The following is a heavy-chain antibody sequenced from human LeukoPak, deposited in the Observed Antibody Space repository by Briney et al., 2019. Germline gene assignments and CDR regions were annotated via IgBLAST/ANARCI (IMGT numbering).Heavy chain of an antibody. J-gene: IGHJ3*02. CDR3: ARPGIAAAAPVAFDI. Sequence: PGGSLRLSCAASGFTVSSNYMSWVRQAPGKALEWVSVIYSGGSTYYADSVKGRFTISRDNSKNTLYLQMNSLRAEDTAVYYCARPGIAAAAPVAFDIWGQGTMVTVSS. CDR1: GFTVSSNY. D-gene: IGHD6-13*01. CDR2: IYSGGST. V-gene: IGHV3-66*04.